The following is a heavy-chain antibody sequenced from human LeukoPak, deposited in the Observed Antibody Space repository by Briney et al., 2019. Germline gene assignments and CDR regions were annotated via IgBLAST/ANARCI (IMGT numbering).Heavy chain of an antibody. CDR3: ARVEWELRSIDY. V-gene: IGHV3-30*02. Sequence: GGSLRLSCAASGFTFSSYGMHWVRQAPGKGLEWVAFIRYDGSNKYYADSVKGRFTISRDNSKNTLYLQMNSLRAEDTAVYYCARVEWELRSIDYWGQGTLVTVSS. CDR2: IRYDGSNK. CDR1: GFTFSSYG. J-gene: IGHJ4*02. D-gene: IGHD1-26*01.